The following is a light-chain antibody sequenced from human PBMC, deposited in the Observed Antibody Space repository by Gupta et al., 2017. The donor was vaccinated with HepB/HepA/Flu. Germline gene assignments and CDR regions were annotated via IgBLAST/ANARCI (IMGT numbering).Light chain of an antibody. CDR1: QSLVYSDGNTY. CDR3: MQCTHWPQWT. Sequence: DVVMTQSPLSLPVTLGQPASISCRSSQSLVYSDGNTYLNWFQQRPGQSPRRLIYKVSNRDSGVPDRFSGSGSGTDFTLKISRVEADDVGIYYCMQCTHWPQWTFGQGTKVEVK. CDR2: KVS. V-gene: IGKV2-30*01. J-gene: IGKJ1*01.